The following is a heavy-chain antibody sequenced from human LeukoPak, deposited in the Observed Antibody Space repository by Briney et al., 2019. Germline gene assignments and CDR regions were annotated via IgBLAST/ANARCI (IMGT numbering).Heavy chain of an antibody. Sequence: PSETLSLTCTVSGGSISSYYWSWIRQPPGKGLEWVGYIYYSGSTNYNPSLKSRVTISVDTSKNQFSLKLSSVTAADTAAYYCARALWSGSLTLSYYMDVWGKGTTVTVSS. CDR1: GGSISSYY. CDR2: IYYSGST. V-gene: IGHV4-59*01. CDR3: ARALWSGSLTLSYYMDV. J-gene: IGHJ6*03. D-gene: IGHD3-10*02.